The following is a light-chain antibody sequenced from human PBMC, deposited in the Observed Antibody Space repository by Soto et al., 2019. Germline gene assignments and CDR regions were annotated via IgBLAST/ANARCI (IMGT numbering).Light chain of an antibody. Sequence: EIAMTQSPGTLSLSPGERATLSCRASQSISNNYLAWYQEKPGQAPGLLVYGSSTRSSDIGGRFSGSGSGTGLHLTISRLQPEDDAVYYCQRHGSSPPYTFGQGTKVEIK. J-gene: IGKJ2*01. CDR3: QRHGSSPPYT. V-gene: IGKV3-20*01. CDR1: QSISNNY. CDR2: GSS.